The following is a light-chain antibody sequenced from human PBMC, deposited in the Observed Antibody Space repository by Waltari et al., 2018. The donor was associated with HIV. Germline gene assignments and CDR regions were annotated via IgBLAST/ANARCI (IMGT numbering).Light chain of an antibody. CDR1: SSNIGAGYD. V-gene: IGLV1-40*01. CDR3: ATWDDDLSTWL. CDR2: TND. Sequence: QSVLTQPPSVSGAPGQRVTISCTGSSSNIGAGYDVHWYQQLPGTAPKLLIYTNDQRPSGVPDRFSGSNSGTSASLAISGLRSEDEADYYCATWDDDLSTWLFGGGTKLTVL. J-gene: IGLJ3*02.